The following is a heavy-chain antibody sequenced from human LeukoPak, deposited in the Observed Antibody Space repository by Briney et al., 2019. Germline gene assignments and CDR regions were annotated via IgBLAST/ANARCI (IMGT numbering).Heavy chain of an antibody. V-gene: IGHV4-34*01. J-gene: IGHJ6*03. CDR3: ARGAVLWFRPKLYYYYMDV. CDR1: GGSFSGYY. D-gene: IGHD3-10*01. CDR2: INHSGGT. Sequence: SETLSLTCAVYGGSFSGYYWSRIRQPPGKGLEWIGEINHSGGTNYNPSLKSRVTISVDTSKNQFSLKLSSVTAADTAVYYCARGAVLWFRPKLYYYYMDVWGKGTTVTVSS.